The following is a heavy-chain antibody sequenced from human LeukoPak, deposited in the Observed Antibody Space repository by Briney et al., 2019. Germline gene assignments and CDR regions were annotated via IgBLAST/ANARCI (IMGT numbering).Heavy chain of an antibody. CDR3: AKEELRAFDI. D-gene: IGHD1-7*01. CDR1: GFTFDDYA. CDR2: ISWNSGSI. V-gene: IGHV3-9*01. Sequence: SLRLSCAASGFTFDDYAMHWVRQAPGKGLEWVSGISWNSGSIGYADSVKGRFTISRDNAKNSLYLQMNSLRAEDTALYYCAKEELRAFDIWGQGTMVTVSS. J-gene: IGHJ3*02.